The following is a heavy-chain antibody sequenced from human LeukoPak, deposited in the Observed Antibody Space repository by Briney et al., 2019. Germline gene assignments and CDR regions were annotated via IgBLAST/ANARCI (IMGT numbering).Heavy chain of an antibody. CDR1: GGTFSSYA. CDR3: ARGVQYCSSTSCYAASLDY. D-gene: IGHD2-2*01. CDR2: IIPIFGTA. V-gene: IGHV1-69*13. J-gene: IGHJ4*02. Sequence: VASVTVSCKASGGTFSSYAISWVRQAPGQGLEWVGGIIPIFGTANYAQKFQGRVTITADESTSTAYMELSSLRSEDTAVYYCARGVQYCSSTSCYAASLDYWGQGTLVTVSS.